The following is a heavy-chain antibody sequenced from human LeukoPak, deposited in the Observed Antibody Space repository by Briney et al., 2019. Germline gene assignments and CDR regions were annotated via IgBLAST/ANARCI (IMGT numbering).Heavy chain of an antibody. J-gene: IGHJ4*02. CDR2: INWNGGST. D-gene: IGHD5-12*01. CDR3: ARVTGYSGYEHFDY. V-gene: IGHV3-20*04. CDR1: GFTFDSFY. Sequence: GGSLRLSCVASGFTFDSFYMSWVRQAPGKGLEWVSGINWNGGSTGYADSVKGRFTISRDNAKNSLYLQMNSLRAEDTALYYCARVTGYSGYEHFDYWGQGTLVTISS.